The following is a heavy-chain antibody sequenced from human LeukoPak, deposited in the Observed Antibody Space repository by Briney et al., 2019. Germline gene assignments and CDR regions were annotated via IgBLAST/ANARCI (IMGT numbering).Heavy chain of an antibody. CDR1: GYTLTSFS. D-gene: IGHD2-15*01. V-gene: IGHV1-18*01. CDR3: ARGDCSGGSCFLPEYFQH. Sequence: ASVKVSCKASGYTLTSFSVSWVRQAPGQGLEWMGWISAYNGGTNYAQKLQGRVTMTTDTSTNTAYMELRSLRSDDTAVYYCARGDCSGGSCFLPEYFQHWGQGTLVTVSS. J-gene: IGHJ1*01. CDR2: ISAYNGGT.